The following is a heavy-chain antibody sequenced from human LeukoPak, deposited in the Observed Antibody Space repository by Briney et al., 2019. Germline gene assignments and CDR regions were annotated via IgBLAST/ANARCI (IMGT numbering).Heavy chain of an antibody. Sequence: AETLSLTCAVYGGSFSGSYWSWIRQPPGKGLEWIGEIIDSGSTNYNPSLKSRVTISVDTYKNQFSLKLSSVTAADTAVYYCARTGGAIYCSGGSCSTRPALRYYYYYGMDVWGKGTTVTVSS. CDR2: IIDSGST. D-gene: IGHD2-15*01. V-gene: IGHV4-34*12. J-gene: IGHJ6*04. CDR3: ARTGGAIYCSGGSCSTRPALRYYYYYGMDV. CDR1: GGSFSGSY.